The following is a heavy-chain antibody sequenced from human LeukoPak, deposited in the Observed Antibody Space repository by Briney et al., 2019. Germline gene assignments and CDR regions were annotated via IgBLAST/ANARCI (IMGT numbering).Heavy chain of an antibody. CDR2: ISGSGGST. CDR1: VFTLSSHV. J-gene: IGHJ4*02. D-gene: IGHD3-3*01. V-gene: IGHV3-23*01. Sequence: PGGSLRPSRATCVFTLSSHVTHCVRHAPGKGLECVSAISGSGGSTYYADSVRGGFTISRDNSKNTLYLQMNRLKAEDTAVYYYATSDFWSGYLHYFDYWGQGTLVTVSS. CDR3: ATSDFWSGYLHYFDY.